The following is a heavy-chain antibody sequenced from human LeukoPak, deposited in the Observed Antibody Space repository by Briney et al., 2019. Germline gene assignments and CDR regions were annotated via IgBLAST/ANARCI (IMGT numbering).Heavy chain of an antibody. J-gene: IGHJ5*02. V-gene: IGHV3-43*02. CDR2: ISGDGGST. CDR3: AKEHSSSWYRDWFDP. D-gene: IGHD6-13*01. CDR1: GFTFDDYA. Sequence: GGSLRLSCAASGFTFDDYAMHWVRQAPGKGLEWVSLISGDGGSTYYADSVKGRFTISRDNSKNSLYLQMNSLRTEDTALYYCAKEHSSSWYRDWFDPWGQGTLVTVSS.